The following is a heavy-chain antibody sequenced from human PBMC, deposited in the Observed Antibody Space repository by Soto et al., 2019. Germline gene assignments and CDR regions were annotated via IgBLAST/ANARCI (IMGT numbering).Heavy chain of an antibody. J-gene: IGHJ3*01. D-gene: IGHD5-12*01. V-gene: IGHV3-23*01. CDR3: AKTRLYDNNDYHRDGFDV. CDR1: GFRFWTYS. Sequence: EMKLLESGGGLVQPGESLRLSCAASGFRFWTYSMSWVRQAPGKGLEWVSGISGDGSATSYADSLKGRFTVSRDNSKDTLFLQMNTLRVEDTAVYYCAKTRLYDNNDYHRDGFDVWGPGTAVTVS. CDR2: ISGDGSAT.